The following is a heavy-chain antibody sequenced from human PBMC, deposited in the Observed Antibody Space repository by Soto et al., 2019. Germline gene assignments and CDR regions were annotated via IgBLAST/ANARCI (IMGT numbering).Heavy chain of an antibody. D-gene: IGHD6-19*01. CDR2: IKQNGSEK. CDR1: GFTFSRFW. J-gene: IGHJ4*02. CDR3: ARALCSETDEL. V-gene: IGHV3-7*01. Sequence: EVQLVESGGGLVQPGGSLRLSCAGSGFTFSRFWMSWVRQAPGKGLEWVANIKQNGSEKYYVDSVKGRFTISGDNAKNSLYLQMNSLRAEDTAVYYCARALCSETDELWGQGTLVTVSS.